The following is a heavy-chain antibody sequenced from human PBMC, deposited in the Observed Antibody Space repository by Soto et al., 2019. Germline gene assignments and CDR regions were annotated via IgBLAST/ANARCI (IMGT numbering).Heavy chain of an antibody. V-gene: IGHV1-18*01. CDR2: ISAYNGNA. CDR3: ARFGTNWAIEY. CDR1: GYTFTSYG. D-gene: IGHD7-27*01. Sequence: EASVKVSCKASGYTFTSYGISWVRQAPGQGLEWMGWISAYNGNANYAQKLQGRVTMTTDTSRTTAYMDLGSLRSGDTAVYYCARFGTNWAIEYWGQGTLVTVSS. J-gene: IGHJ4*02.